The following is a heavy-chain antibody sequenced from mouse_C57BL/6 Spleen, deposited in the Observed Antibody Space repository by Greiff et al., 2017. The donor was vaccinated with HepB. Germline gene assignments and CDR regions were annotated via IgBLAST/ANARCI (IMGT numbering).Heavy chain of an antibody. V-gene: IGHV5-4*01. CDR3: ARDPSLTWFAY. CDR1: GFTFSSYA. J-gene: IGHJ3*01. CDR2: ISDGGSYT. Sequence: EVMLVESGGGLVKPGGSLKLSCAASGFTFSSYAMSWVRQTPEKRLEWVATISDGGSYTYYPDNVKGRFTISRDNAKNNLYLQMSHLKSEDTAMYYCARDPSLTWFAYWGQRTLVTVSA.